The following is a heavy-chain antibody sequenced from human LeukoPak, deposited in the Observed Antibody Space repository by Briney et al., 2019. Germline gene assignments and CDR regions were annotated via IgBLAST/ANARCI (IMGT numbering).Heavy chain of an antibody. CDR2: ISYDGSNK. J-gene: IGHJ4*02. D-gene: IGHD2-15*01. Sequence: GGSLRLSCAASGFTFSSYGMHWVRQAPGKGLEWVAVISYDGSNKYYADSVKGRFTISRDNSKNTLYLQMNSLRAEDTAVYYCARDAEEYCSGGSCYSWFDYWGQGTLVTVSS. CDR3: ARDAEEYCSGGSCYSWFDY. V-gene: IGHV3-30*03. CDR1: GFTFSSYG.